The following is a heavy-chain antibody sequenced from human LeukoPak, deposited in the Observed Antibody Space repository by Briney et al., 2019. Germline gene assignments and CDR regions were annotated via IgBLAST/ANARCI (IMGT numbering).Heavy chain of an antibody. CDR2: IYYTGST. J-gene: IGHJ3*02. V-gene: IGHV4-39*01. CDR3: ATLAAAFDAFDI. CDR1: GGSISSSSYS. Sequence: SETLSLTCTVSGGSISSSSYSWGWIRQPPGKGLEWIGSIYYTGSTNYNPSLKSRVTISVDTSKNQFSLKLSSVTAADTAVYYCATLAAAFDAFDIWGQGTMVTVSS. D-gene: IGHD6-13*01.